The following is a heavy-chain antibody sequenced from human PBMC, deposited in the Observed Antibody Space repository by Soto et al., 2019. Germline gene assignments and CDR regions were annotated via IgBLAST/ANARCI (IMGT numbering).Heavy chain of an antibody. CDR1: GGSISSSSYY. J-gene: IGHJ4*02. Sequence: PSETLSLTCTVSGGSISSSSYYWGWIRQPPGKGLEWIGSIYYSGSTYYNPSLKSRVTISVDTSKNQFSLKLSSVTAADTVVYYCARAGGLTLGWLLYRLLGIIDYWGQGTLVTVSS. V-gene: IGHV4-39*01. CDR3: ARAGGLTLGWLLYRLLGIIDY. D-gene: IGHD3-3*01. CDR2: IYYSGST.